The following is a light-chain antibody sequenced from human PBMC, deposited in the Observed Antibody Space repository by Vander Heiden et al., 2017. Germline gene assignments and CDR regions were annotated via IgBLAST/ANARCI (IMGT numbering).Light chain of an antibody. Sequence: DIQMTQSPSSLSASVGDRATITCRASQSIRSYLNCYQQKPGKAAKLLIYAATSLQSGVPSRFSGSGAGTDFTLTISSLQPEDFATYCCQQSYNTPLTFGGGTKVEIK. J-gene: IGKJ4*01. CDR3: QQSYNTPLT. CDR1: QSIRSY. CDR2: AAT. V-gene: IGKV1-39*01.